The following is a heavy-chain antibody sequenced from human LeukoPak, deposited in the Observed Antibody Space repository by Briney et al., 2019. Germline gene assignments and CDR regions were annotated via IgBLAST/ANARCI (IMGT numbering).Heavy chain of an antibody. CDR1: GGSISNYY. D-gene: IGHD3-22*01. Sequence: SETLSLTCIVSGGSISNYYWTWIRQPPGKGLEWIGYIYYSGSTYYNPSLKSRVTISVDTSKNQFSLKLSSVTAADTAVYYCARVPSYYYDSSGYSSAFDIWGQGTMVTVSS. CDR2: IYYSGST. J-gene: IGHJ3*02. V-gene: IGHV4-59*08. CDR3: ARVPSYYYDSSGYSSAFDI.